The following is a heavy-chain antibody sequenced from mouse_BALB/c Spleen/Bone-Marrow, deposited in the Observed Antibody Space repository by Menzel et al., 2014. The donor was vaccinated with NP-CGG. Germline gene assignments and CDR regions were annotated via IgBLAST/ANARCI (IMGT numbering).Heavy chain of an antibody. D-gene: IGHD2-14*01. V-gene: IGHV1-14*01. CDR1: GYTFTSYV. Sequence: QLQESGPELVKPGAAVKMSCKASGYTFTSYVMHWVKQKPGQGLEWIGYINPYNDGTKYNEKFKGKATLTVDTSSSTAYVDLSSLTSEDSSVYYCARHHRYAYYFDYWGQGTTLTVSS. J-gene: IGHJ2*01. CDR2: INPYNDGT. CDR3: ARHHRYAYYFDY.